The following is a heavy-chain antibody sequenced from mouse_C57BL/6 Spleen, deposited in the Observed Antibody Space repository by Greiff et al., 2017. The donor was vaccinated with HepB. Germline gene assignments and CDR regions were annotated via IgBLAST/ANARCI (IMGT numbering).Heavy chain of an antibody. Sequence: VQRVESGPELVKPGASVKISCKASGYAFSSSWMNWVKQRPGKGLEWIGRIYPGDGDTNYNGKFKGKATLTADKSSSTAYMQLSSLTSEDSAVYFCATYSNYAYFDYWGQGTTLTVSS. J-gene: IGHJ2*01. CDR1: GYAFSSSW. V-gene: IGHV1-82*01. CDR2: IYPGDGDT. CDR3: ATYSNYAYFDY. D-gene: IGHD2-5*01.